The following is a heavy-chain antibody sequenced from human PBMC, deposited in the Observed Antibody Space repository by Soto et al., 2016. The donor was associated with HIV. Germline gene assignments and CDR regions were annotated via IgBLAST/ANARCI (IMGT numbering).Heavy chain of an antibody. J-gene: IGHJ4*02. V-gene: IGHV3-15*01. CDR2: IKSKTGGGTT. CDR1: GFSFSNAW. CDR3: TTHYYYDSSGYLTVDY. D-gene: IGHD3-22*01. Sequence: EVQLVESGGGLVKPGGSLRLSCVASGFSFSNAWMSWVRQAPGKGLEWVGRIKSKTGGGTTDYAAPVKGRFTISRDDSKNTLYLQMNSLKTEDTAVYYCTTHYYYDSSGYLTVDYWGQGTLVTVSS.